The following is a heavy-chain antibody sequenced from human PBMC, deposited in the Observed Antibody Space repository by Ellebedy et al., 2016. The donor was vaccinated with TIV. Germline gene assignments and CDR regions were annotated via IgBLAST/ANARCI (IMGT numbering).Heavy chain of an antibody. CDR1: GDSISSGLYY. V-gene: IGHV4-30-4*01. Sequence: MPSETLSLTCTVPGDSISSGLYYWNWIRQSPGKGLEWIGYNFYSANTYYNPSLKSRVSISVDPSKNQFSLKLTSVTAADTAMYYCARSPAGATPLGDWGQGTLVTVSS. D-gene: IGHD3-16*01. CDR2: NFYSANT. CDR3: ARSPAGATPLGD. J-gene: IGHJ4*02.